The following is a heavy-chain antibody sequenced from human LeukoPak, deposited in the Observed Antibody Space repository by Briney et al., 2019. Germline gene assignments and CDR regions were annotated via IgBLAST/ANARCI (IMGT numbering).Heavy chain of an antibody. J-gene: IGHJ4*02. CDR3: ARQRYSSGPFFDY. V-gene: IGHV4-31*03. CDR2: IYYSGST. CDR1: GGSISSGGYY. D-gene: IGHD6-19*01. Sequence: PSQTLSLTCTVSGGSISSGGYYWSWIRQHPGKGLEWIGYIYYSGSTYYNPSLKSRVTISVDTSKNQFSLKLSSVTAADTAVYYCARQRYSSGPFFDYWGQGTLVTVSS.